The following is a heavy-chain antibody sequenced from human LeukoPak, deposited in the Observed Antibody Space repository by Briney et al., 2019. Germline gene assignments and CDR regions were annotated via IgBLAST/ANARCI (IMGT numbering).Heavy chain of an antibody. D-gene: IGHD2-21*02. V-gene: IGHV3-30*04. CDR2: ISYDGSNK. CDR1: GFTFSSYT. Sequence: QSGGSLRLSCAASGFTFSSYTMHWVRQAPGKGLEWVAVISYDGSNKYYADSVKGRFTISRDNSKNTLYLQMHSLRAEDTAVYYCARVDRLRRHLIVVVTARYNWFDPWGQGTLVTVSS. J-gene: IGHJ5*02. CDR3: ARVDRLRRHLIVVVTARYNWFDP.